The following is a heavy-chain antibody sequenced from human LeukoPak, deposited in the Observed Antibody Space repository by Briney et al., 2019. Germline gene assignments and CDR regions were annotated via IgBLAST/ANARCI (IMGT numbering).Heavy chain of an antibody. J-gene: IGHJ5*02. V-gene: IGHV1-69*04. CDR3: AREGRGSYYDSSGYSSRNWFAP. CDR1: VDIYSSYD. Sequence: TEKVFHRSWVDIYSSYDIIWVPRPCGQGRECRGRNISILGIANYAQKFQGRVTITADKSTSTAYMELSSLRSEDTAVYYCAREGRGSYYDSSGYSSRNWFAPWGQGTLVTVSS. D-gene: IGHD3-22*01. CDR2: NISILGIA.